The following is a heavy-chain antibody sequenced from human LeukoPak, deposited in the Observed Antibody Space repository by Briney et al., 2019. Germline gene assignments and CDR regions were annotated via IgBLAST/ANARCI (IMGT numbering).Heavy chain of an antibody. V-gene: IGHV1-69*01. CDR1: GGTFSSYA. D-gene: IGHD5-18*01. J-gene: IGHJ4*02. CDR2: IIPIFDTA. CDR3: GRGRGDTSMVTCFDY. Sequence: SVKVSCKASGGTFSSYAISWVRQAPGQGLEWMGGIIPIFDTANYAQKFEGRVTITAQQSTSTGYMELSSLRSEDTAVDYCGRGRGDTSMVTCFDYWGQGTLVTVSS.